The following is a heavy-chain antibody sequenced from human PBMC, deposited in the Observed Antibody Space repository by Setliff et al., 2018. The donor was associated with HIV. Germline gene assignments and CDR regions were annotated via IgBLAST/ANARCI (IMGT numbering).Heavy chain of an antibody. CDR2: VYTSGNT. J-gene: IGHJ4*02. D-gene: IGHD2-21*02. Sequence: SETLSLTCTVSGGSINIGSFYWSWIRQPAGKGPEWLGHVYTSGNTYYDPSLASRVAISLDRSKNQFSLKLDSVTAADTAVYYCASPTAIPHWGQGTLVTVSS. CDR1: GGSINIGSFY. V-gene: IGHV4-61*09. CDR3: ASPTAIPH.